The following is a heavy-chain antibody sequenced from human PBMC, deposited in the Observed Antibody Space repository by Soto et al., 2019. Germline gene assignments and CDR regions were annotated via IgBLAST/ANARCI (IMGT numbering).Heavy chain of an antibody. CDR1: GGTFSSYA. CDR3: ARETEGTAHFDY. D-gene: IGHD6-13*01. J-gene: IGHJ4*02. Sequence: QVQLVQSGAEVKKPGSSVKVSCKASGGTFSSYAISWVRQAPGQGLEWMGGIIPIFGTANYAQKFQGRVTITADECTSTAYMELSSLRSEDTSVYYCARETEGTAHFDYWGQGTLVTVSS. V-gene: IGHV1-69*01. CDR2: IIPIFGTA.